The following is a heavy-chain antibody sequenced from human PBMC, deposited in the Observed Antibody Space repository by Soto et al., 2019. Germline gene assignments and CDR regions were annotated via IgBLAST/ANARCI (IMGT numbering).Heavy chain of an antibody. CDR2: ISLAGDT. CDR1: GITVSNNY. CDR3: ARDPPGSGSYTSDY. Sequence: EVQLVESGGGLVQPGGSLRLSCAASGITVSNNYMSWFRQAPGKGLEWVSAISLAGDTYYADSVKGRFTISRDNSKNTLYFQMNRLRAEDTAVYYCARDPPGSGSYTSDYWGQGTLVTVSS. V-gene: IGHV3-66*01. J-gene: IGHJ4*02. D-gene: IGHD3-10*01.